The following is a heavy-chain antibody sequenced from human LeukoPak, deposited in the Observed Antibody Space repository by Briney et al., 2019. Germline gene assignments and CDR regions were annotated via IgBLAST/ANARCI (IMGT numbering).Heavy chain of an antibody. CDR3: ARVTGYVMEDYFDY. Sequence: SETLSLTCTVSGGSISSYYWSWIRQPPGKGLEWIGYIYYSGSTNYNPSLKSRVTISVDTSKNQFSLRLSSVTAADTAVYYCARVTGYVMEDYFDYWGQGTLITVSS. D-gene: IGHD6-13*01. CDR1: GGSISSYY. V-gene: IGHV4-59*01. CDR2: IYYSGST. J-gene: IGHJ4*02.